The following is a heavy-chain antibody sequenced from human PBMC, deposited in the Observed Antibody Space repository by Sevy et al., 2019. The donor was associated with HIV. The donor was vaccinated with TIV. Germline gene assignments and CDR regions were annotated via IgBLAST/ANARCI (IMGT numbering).Heavy chain of an antibody. CDR2: MNPNSGNT. J-gene: IGHJ6*02. V-gene: IGHV1-8*01. D-gene: IGHD2-15*01. Sequence: ASVKVSCKASGYTFTSYDINWVRQATGQGFEWMGWMNPNSGNTGYAQKFQGRVTMTRNTSISTAYMELSSLRSEDTAVYYCARGACSGGSCYRYYYGMDVWGQGTTVTVSS. CDR1: GYTFTSYD. CDR3: ARGACSGGSCYRYYYGMDV.